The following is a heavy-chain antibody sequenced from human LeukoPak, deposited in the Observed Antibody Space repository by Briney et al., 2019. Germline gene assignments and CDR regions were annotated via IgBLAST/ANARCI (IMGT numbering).Heavy chain of an antibody. Sequence: ASVKVSCKASGYTFTSYAMNWVRQAPGQGLEWMGWINTNTGNPTYAQGFTGRFVFSLDTSVSTAYLQISSLKAEDTAVYYCARVEAPEQLVVYFDYWGQGTLVTVSS. V-gene: IGHV7-4-1*02. D-gene: IGHD6-6*01. CDR3: ARVEAPEQLVVYFDY. CDR2: INTNTGNP. J-gene: IGHJ4*02. CDR1: GYTFTSYA.